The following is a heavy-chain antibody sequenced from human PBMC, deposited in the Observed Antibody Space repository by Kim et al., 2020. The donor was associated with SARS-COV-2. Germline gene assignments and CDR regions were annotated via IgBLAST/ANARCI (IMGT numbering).Heavy chain of an antibody. CDR2: ISAYNGNT. V-gene: IGHV1-18*01. Sequence: ALVKVSCKASGYTFTSYGISWVRQAPGQGLERMGWISAYNGNTNYAQKLQGRVTMTTDTSTSTAYMELRSLRSDDTAVYYCARGAYSSGWYGDYYYYGMVVWGQGTTVTVSS. CDR3: ARGAYSSGWYGDYYYYGMVV. D-gene: IGHD6-19*01. CDR1: GYTFTSYG. J-gene: IGHJ6*02.